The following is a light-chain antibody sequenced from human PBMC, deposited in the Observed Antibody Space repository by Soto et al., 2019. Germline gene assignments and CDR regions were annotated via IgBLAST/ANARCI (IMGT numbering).Light chain of an antibody. CDR2: AAS. CDR1: QTIDRY. Sequence: IQMTQSPSSLSASVGDTVTITCRASQTIDRYLNWFQQKSGQAPKLLMNAASTLRSGVPSRFSASGSGTDFTLTISSLQTEDYATYYCQQSYNAPFNFGPGTKVYIK. CDR3: QQSYNAPFN. V-gene: IGKV1-39*01. J-gene: IGKJ3*01.